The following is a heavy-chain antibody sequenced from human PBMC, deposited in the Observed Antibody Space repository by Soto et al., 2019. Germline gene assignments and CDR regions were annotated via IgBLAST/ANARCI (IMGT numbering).Heavy chain of an antibody. CDR1: GYSVTSYW. Sequence: GESLKISCKGSGYSVTSYWISWVGQMPGKGLEWMGRIDPSDSYTNYSPSFQGHVTISADKSISTAYLQWSSLKASDTAMYYCARFNKGGTYYYDSSGYGTDGMDVWGQGTTVTVSS. V-gene: IGHV5-10-1*01. J-gene: IGHJ6*02. CDR3: ARFNKGGTYYYDSSGYGTDGMDV. CDR2: IDPSDSYT. D-gene: IGHD3-22*01.